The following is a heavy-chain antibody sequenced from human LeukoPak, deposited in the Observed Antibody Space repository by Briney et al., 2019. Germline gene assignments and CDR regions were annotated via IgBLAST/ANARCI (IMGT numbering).Heavy chain of an antibody. CDR2: IYYSGST. Sequence: SETLSLTCTVSGGSISSSSYYWGWIRQPPGKGLEWIGSIYYSGSTYYNPSLKSRVTISVDTSKNQFSLKLSSVTAADTAVYYCARGFGIVVVTAMGFDYWGQGTLVTVSS. CDR3: ARGFGIVVVTAMGFDY. CDR1: GGSISSSSYY. J-gene: IGHJ4*02. V-gene: IGHV4-39*07. D-gene: IGHD2-21*02.